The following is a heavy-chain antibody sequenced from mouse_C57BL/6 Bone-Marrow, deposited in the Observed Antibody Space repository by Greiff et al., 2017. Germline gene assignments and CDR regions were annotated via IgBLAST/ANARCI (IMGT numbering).Heavy chain of an antibody. CDR1: GFNIKDDY. D-gene: IGHD1-1*01. J-gene: IGHJ2*01. V-gene: IGHV14-4*01. CDR2: IDPENGDT. Sequence: EVKLQESGAELVRPGASVKLSCTASGFNIKDDYMHWVKQRPEQGLEWIGWIDPENGDTEYASKFQGKATITADTSSNTAYLQLSSLTSEDTAVYYCTTSLRRGDYWGQGTTLTVSS. CDR3: TTSLRRGDY.